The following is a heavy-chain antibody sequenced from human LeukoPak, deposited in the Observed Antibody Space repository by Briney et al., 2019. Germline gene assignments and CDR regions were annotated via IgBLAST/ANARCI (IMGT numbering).Heavy chain of an antibody. CDR2: IYYSGST. Sequence: SETLSLTCTVSGGSISSYYWSWIRQPPGKGLEWIGYIYYSGSTNYNPSLKSRVTISVDTSKNQFSLKLSSVTAADTAVYYCARGARSLDYWGQGTLVTVSS. V-gene: IGHV4-59*01. CDR1: GGSISSYY. CDR3: ARGARSLDY. J-gene: IGHJ4*02. D-gene: IGHD5-12*01.